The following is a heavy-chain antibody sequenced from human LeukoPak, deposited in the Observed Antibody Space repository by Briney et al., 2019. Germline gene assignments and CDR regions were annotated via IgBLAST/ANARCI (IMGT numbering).Heavy chain of an antibody. CDR3: ARGTATGPLHVD. J-gene: IGHJ4*02. CDR2: MNPNSGNT. Sequence: ASVKVSCKASGYTFTSYDINWVRQATGQGLEWMGWMNPNSGNTGYAQKFQGRVTMTRNTSISTAYMELSSLRSEDTAVYYCARGTATGPLHVDWGQGTLVTVSS. D-gene: IGHD5-18*01. CDR1: GYTFTSYD. V-gene: IGHV1-8*01.